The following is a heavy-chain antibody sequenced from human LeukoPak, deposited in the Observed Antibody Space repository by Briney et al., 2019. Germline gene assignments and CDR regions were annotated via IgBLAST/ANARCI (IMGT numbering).Heavy chain of an antibody. CDR3: AKSPPTTVVTRFDY. CDR2: ISGSGGST. J-gene: IGHJ4*02. V-gene: IGHV3-23*01. CDR1: GLTFGTYA. Sequence: GGSLRLSCAVSGLTFGTYAMSWVRQAPGKGLEWVSAISGSGGSTYYADSVKGRFTISRDNSKNTLYLQMNSLRAEDTAVYYCAKSPPTTVVTRFDYWGQGTLVTVSS. D-gene: IGHD4-23*01.